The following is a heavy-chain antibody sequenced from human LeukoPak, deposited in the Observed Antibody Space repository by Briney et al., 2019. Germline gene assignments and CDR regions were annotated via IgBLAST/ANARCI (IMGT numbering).Heavy chain of an antibody. D-gene: IGHD6-13*01. V-gene: IGHV4-59*08. CDR2: IYYTGRT. Sequence: PSETLTLSCTVSGGPITSYYWRWIRQPPGKGLEWIGYIYYTGRTKYSPSLESRVAISVDTSKNQFYLRLSSVTAADTAVYYCARQNPAAAEQGLDYWGGGRPGSVSS. J-gene: IGHJ4*01. CDR1: GGPITSYY. CDR3: ARQNPAAAEQGLDY.